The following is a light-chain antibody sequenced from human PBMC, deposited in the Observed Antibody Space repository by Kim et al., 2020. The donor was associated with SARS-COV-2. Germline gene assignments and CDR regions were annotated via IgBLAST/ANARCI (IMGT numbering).Light chain of an antibody. V-gene: IGKV3-20*01. CDR1: QSVSSSY. CDR2: GAS. Sequence: PGTLSLSPGERATLSCRASQSVSSSYLAWYQQKPGQAPRLLIYGASSRATGIPDRFSGSGSGTDFTLTISRLEPEDFAVYYCQQYGSSPWLT. CDR3: QQYGSSPWLT. J-gene: IGKJ4*01.